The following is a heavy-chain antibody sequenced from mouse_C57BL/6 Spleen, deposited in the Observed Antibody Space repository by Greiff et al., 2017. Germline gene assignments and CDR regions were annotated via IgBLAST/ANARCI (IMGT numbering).Heavy chain of an antibody. CDR3: ARLGFLFDY. D-gene: IGHD4-1*01. V-gene: IGHV5-17*01. J-gene: IGHJ2*01. CDR1: GFTFSDYG. CDR2: ISSGSSPI. Sequence: DVMLVESGGGLVKPGGSLKLSCAASGFTFSDYGMHWFRQAPEKGLGWVAYISSGSSPIYYAEPVKGRFTISGDNDKNTLFLQMTCLRSEDTTMYYCARLGFLFDYWGQGTTLTVSS.